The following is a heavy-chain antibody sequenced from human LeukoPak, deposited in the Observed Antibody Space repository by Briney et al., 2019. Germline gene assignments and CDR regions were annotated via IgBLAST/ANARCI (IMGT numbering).Heavy chain of an antibody. CDR3: ARGSSSWNYYYYYYMDV. J-gene: IGHJ6*03. V-gene: IGHV3-48*01. CDR2: ISSSSSTI. D-gene: IGHD6-13*01. Sequence: GGSLRLSCAASGFTFSSYWMNWVRQAPGKGLEWVSYISSSSSTIYYADSVKGRFTISRDNAKNSLYLQMNSLRAEDTAVYYCARGSSSWNYYYYYYMDVWGKGTTVTVSS. CDR1: GFTFSSYW.